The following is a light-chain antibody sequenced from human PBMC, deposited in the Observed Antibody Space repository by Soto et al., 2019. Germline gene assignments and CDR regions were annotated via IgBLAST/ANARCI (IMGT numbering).Light chain of an antibody. CDR1: SSNIGRNT. J-gene: IGLJ1*01. V-gene: IGLV1-44*01. Sequence: QSVLTQPPSASGTPGQRVTISCSGSSSNIGRNTVNRFQQLPGTAPKLLIHSDNQRPSGVPDRFSGSKSGTSASLAISGLQSEDEADYYCAAWDDSLNALYVFGTGTKVTVL. CDR2: SDN. CDR3: AAWDDSLNALYV.